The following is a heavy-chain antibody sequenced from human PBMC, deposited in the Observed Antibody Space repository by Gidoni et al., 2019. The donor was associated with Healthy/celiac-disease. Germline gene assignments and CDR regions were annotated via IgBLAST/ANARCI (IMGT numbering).Heavy chain of an antibody. V-gene: IGHV3-49*04. CDR2: IRSKAYGGTT. D-gene: IGHD2-15*01. CDR3: TRDCSGGSCYSRY. Sequence: EVQLVESGGGLVQPGRSLRLSCTASGFTFGDYAMSWVRQAPGKGLEWVGFIRSKAYGGTTEYAASVKGRFTISRDDSKSIAYLQMNSLKTEDTAVYYCTRDCSGGSCYSRYWGQGTLVTVSS. CDR1: GFTFGDYA. J-gene: IGHJ4*02.